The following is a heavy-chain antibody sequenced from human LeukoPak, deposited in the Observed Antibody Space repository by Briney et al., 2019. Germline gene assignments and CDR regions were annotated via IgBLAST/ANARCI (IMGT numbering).Heavy chain of an antibody. V-gene: IGHV4-39*07. CDR1: GGSISSSSYY. CDR2: IYYSGST. CDR3: AREGAQYYFDY. Sequence: SETLSLTCTVSGGSISSSSYYWGWIRQPPGKGLEWIGSIYYSGSTYYNPSLKSRVTISVDTSKNQFSLKLSSVTAADTAVYHCAREGAQYYFDYWGQGTLVTVSS. D-gene: IGHD1-26*01. J-gene: IGHJ4*02.